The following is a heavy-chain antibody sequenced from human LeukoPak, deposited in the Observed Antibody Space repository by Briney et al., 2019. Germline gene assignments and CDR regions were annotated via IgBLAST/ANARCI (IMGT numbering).Heavy chain of an antibody. V-gene: IGHV3-48*03. CDR1: GFTFSSYE. CDR3: ARVLGGMDV. CDR2: ISSSGSTI. D-gene: IGHD3-16*01. J-gene: IGHJ6*04. Sequence: GGSLRLSCAASGFTFSSYEMYWVRQAPGKGLEWVSYISSSGSTIYYADSVKGRFTISRDKAKNSLYLQMHSLRAEDTAVYYCARVLGGMDVWGKGTPVTVSS.